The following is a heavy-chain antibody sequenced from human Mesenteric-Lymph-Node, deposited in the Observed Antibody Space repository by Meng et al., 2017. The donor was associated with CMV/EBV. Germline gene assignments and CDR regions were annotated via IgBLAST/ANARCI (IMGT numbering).Heavy chain of an antibody. CDR3: AGGIAAAGSRWFDP. D-gene: IGHD6-13*01. CDR1: GDTFSSYT. CDR2: IIPILGIA. V-gene: IGHV1-69*02. Sequence: QVQLVQSGAEVKKPGSSVKVYCKASGDTFSSYTISWVRKAPGQGLEWMGRIIPILGIANYAQKFQGRVTITADKSTSTAYMELSSLRSEDTAVYYCAGGIAAAGSRWFDPWGQGTLVTVSS. J-gene: IGHJ5*02.